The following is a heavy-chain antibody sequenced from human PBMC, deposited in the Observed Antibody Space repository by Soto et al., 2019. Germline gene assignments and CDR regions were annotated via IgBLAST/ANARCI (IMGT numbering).Heavy chain of an antibody. CDR1: GGSISSYY. Sequence: QVQLQESGPGLVKPSETLSLTCTVSGGSISSYYWSWIRQPPGKGLEWIGYIYYSGSTNYNPSLKSRVTISVDTSKNQFSLKLSSVTAADTAVYYCARHHKPYNWNDLFAFDIWGQGTMVTVSS. CDR3: ARHHKPYNWNDLFAFDI. J-gene: IGHJ3*02. D-gene: IGHD1-20*01. CDR2: IYYSGST. V-gene: IGHV4-59*08.